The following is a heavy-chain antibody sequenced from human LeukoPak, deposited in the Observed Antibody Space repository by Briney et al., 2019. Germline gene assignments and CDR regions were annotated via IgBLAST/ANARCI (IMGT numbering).Heavy chain of an antibody. CDR2: ISSSSSYI. D-gene: IGHD2-2*01. V-gene: IGHV3-21*01. J-gene: IGHJ4*02. CDR3: ARSRRNIVVAPAPDY. CDR1: GFTFSSYS. Sequence: GGSLRLSCEASGFTFSSYSMNWVRQAPGKGLEWVSSISSSSSYIYYADSVKGRFTISRDNAKNSLYLQMNSLRAEDTAVYYCARSRRNIVVAPAPDYWGQGTLVTVSS.